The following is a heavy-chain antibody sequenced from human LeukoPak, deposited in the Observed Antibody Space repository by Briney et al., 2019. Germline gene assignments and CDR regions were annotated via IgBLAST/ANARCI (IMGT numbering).Heavy chain of an antibody. V-gene: IGHV4-39*02. Sequence: PSETLSLTCSVSGGSISSSSYFWGWIRQPPGKGLECIGSIYYSGSTYYNPSLKSRVTISVDTSKNHSSLKLSSVTAADTAVYYCASQKDGYSFDYWGQGTLVTVSS. J-gene: IGHJ4*02. CDR3: ASQKDGYSFDY. CDR1: GGSISSSSYF. D-gene: IGHD5-24*01. CDR2: IYYSGST.